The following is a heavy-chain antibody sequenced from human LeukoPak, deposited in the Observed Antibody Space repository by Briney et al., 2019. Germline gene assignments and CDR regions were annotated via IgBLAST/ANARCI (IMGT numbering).Heavy chain of an antibody. Sequence: SVKVSCKASGGTFSSYAISWVRQAPGQGLEWMGGIILIFGTANYAQKFQGRVTITTDESTSTAYMELSSLRSEDTAVYYCASTEQWLVSGLYYYYYMDVWGKGTTVTVSS. CDR3: ASTEQWLVSGLYYYYYMDV. V-gene: IGHV1-69*05. J-gene: IGHJ6*03. CDR2: IILIFGTA. D-gene: IGHD6-19*01. CDR1: GGTFSSYA.